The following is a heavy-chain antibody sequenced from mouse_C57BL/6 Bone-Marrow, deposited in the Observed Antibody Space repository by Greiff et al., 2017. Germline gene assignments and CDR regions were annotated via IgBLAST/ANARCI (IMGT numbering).Heavy chain of an antibody. CDR1: GYTFTSYG. Sequence: VKLQQSGAELARPGASVKLSCKASGYTFTSYGISWVKQRTGQGLEWIGEIYPRSGNTYYNEKFKGKATLTADKSSSTAYMELRSLTSEDSAVYFCSYDYPSWFAYWGQGTLVTVSA. CDR2: IYPRSGNT. CDR3: SYDYPSWFAY. V-gene: IGHV1-81*01. J-gene: IGHJ3*01. D-gene: IGHD2-4*01.